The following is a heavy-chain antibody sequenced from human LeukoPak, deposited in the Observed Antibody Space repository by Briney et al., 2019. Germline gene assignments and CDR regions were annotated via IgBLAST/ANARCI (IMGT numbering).Heavy chain of an antibody. D-gene: IGHD4-17*01. CDR3: TTVTDYYYYGMDV. CDR1: GFTFSSYG. Sequence: GRSLRLSCAASGFTFSSYGMHWVRQAPGKGLEWVAVISYDGSNKYYADSAKGRFTISRDNSKNTLYLQMNSLRAEDTAVYYCTTVTDYYYYGMDVWGQGTTVTVSS. CDR2: ISYDGSNK. J-gene: IGHJ6*02. V-gene: IGHV3-30*03.